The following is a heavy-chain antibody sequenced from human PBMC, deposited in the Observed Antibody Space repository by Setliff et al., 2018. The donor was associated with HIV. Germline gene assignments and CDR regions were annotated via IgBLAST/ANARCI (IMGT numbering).Heavy chain of an antibody. D-gene: IGHD3-3*01. CDR2: IYYGETT. CDR1: GASMRSHF. J-gene: IGHJ5*02. CDR3: ARKQWGTSGYYGFRVGPDP. Sequence: PSETLSLTCIVSGASMRSHFWSWIRQPPGKGPEWIGNIYYGETTTYNPSLRSRVTISVDTSNNQVSLKLRSVTAADTAVYYCARKQWGTSGYYGFRVGPDP. V-gene: IGHV4-59*11.